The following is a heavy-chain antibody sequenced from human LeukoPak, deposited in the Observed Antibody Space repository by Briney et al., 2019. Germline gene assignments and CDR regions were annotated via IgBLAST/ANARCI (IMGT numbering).Heavy chain of an antibody. D-gene: IGHD6-13*01. Sequence: GGSLRLSCAASGFTFSSYAMSWVRQAPGKGLEWVSAISGSGGSTYYADSVKGRFTISRDNSKDTLYLQMNSLRAEDTAVYYCAKDSWYSSSWYDLDYWGQGTLVTVSS. V-gene: IGHV3-23*01. CDR3: AKDSWYSSSWYDLDY. CDR1: GFTFSSYA. J-gene: IGHJ4*02. CDR2: ISGSGGST.